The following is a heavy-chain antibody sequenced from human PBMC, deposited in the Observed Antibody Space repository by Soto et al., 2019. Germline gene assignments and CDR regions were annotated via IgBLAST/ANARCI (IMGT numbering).Heavy chain of an antibody. CDR1: GFTLSNYG. Sequence: EVQLLQSEGNLVQPGGSLRLSCAASGFTLSNYGMNWVRQAPGNRLEWVSGISGSDGSTYYADSLKGRLTIPSDNSKNTLYLQMNTLRAEDTAVYYCAKNEDYDWGQGTLGTVSS. D-gene: IGHD3-22*01. J-gene: IGHJ4*02. CDR2: ISGSDGST. CDR3: AKNEDYD. V-gene: IGHV3-23*01.